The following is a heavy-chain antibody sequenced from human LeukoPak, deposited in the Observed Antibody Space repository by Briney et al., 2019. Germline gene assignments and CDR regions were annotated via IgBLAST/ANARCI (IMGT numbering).Heavy chain of an antibody. V-gene: IGHV3-74*01. CDR1: GFTFSSYW. J-gene: IGHJ5*02. D-gene: IGHD3-10*01. CDR2: INSDGSST. CDR3: ASSYGSGSFNWFDP. Sequence: GGSLRLSCAASGFTFSSYWMHWVRQAPGKGLVWVSRINSDGSSTSYADSVKGRFTISRDNAKNSLYLHMNSLRAEDTAVYYCASSYGSGSFNWFDPWGQGTLVTVSS.